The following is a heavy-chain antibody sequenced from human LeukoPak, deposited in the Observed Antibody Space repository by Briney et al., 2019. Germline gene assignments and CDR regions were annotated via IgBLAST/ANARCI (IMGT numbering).Heavy chain of an antibody. CDR3: AKSIEGVVRGTYYYYSYMDV. Sequence: PVGSLRLSCAASGLTFSSDGMSWVRQAPGEGLEWVSVINGSGRNTYYADSVKGRFTISRDNSKNTLYLQMNSLGAEDTAVYYCAKSIEGVVRGTYYYYSYMDVWGKGTTVTVSS. V-gene: IGHV3-23*01. J-gene: IGHJ6*03. CDR1: GLTFSSDG. CDR2: INGSGRNT. D-gene: IGHD3-3*01.